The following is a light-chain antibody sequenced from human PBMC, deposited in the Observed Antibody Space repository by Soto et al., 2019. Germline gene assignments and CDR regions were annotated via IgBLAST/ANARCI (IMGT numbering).Light chain of an antibody. CDR3: QQRSNWPLLT. CDR1: QSVSSF. V-gene: IGKV3-11*01. J-gene: IGKJ4*01. Sequence: EIVLTQSPATLSLSPGERATLSCRASQSVSSFLAWYQQKPGQAPRLLIYDTSNRATGVPARFSGSGSETDFTLTISRLEPEDFAVYYCQQRSNWPLLTFGGGTKVEIK. CDR2: DTS.